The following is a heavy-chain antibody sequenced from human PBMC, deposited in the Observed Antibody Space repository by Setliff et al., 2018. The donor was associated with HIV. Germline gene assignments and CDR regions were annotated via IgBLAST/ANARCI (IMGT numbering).Heavy chain of an antibody. V-gene: IGHV4-59*01. Sequence: LSLTCTVSGGSISSYYWSWIRQPPGKGLEWIGYTYYSGSTNYNPSLKSRVTISVDTSKNQFSLKLNSVTAADTAVYYCARSPPTTFWSGYTYYYYMDVWGKGTTVTVSS. CDR3: ARSPPTTFWSGYTYYYYMDV. D-gene: IGHD3-3*01. CDR2: TYYSGST. CDR1: GGSISSYY. J-gene: IGHJ6*03.